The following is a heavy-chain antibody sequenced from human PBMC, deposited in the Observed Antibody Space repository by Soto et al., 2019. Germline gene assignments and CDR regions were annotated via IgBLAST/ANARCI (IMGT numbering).Heavy chain of an antibody. V-gene: IGHV4-59*01. D-gene: IGHD3-9*01. Sequence: PSETLSLTCTVSGGSISSYYWSWIRQPPGKGLEWIGYIYYSGSTNYNPSLKSRVTISVDTSKNQFSLKLSSVTAADTAVYYCAGDKHIRYFDAYYFDYWGQGTLVTVSP. CDR3: AGDKHIRYFDAYYFDY. CDR1: GGSISSYY. CDR2: IYYSGST. J-gene: IGHJ4*02.